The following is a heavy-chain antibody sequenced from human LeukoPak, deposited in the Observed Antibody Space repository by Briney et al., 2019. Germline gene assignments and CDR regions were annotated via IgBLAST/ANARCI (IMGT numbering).Heavy chain of an antibody. D-gene: IGHD3-3*01. J-gene: IGHJ4*02. Sequence: PGRSLRLSCAASGFTFSNYGIHWVRQAPGKGLEWVAVIYSDGTNKYFVDSVKGRFTISRDDSRNTVFLQMNSLRVEYTAVFYCARDLKSGYMDSWGQGTLVTVSS. CDR1: GFTFSNYG. CDR3: ARDLKSGYMDS. V-gene: IGHV3-33*01. CDR2: IYSDGTNK.